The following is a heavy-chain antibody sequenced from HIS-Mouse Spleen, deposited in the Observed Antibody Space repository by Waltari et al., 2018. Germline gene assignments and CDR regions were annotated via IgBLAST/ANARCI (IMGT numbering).Heavy chain of an antibody. Sequence: EVQLVESGGGLVQPGGSLRLSCAAPGSPFSSYSMNWVRQAPGKGLEWVSYISSSSSTIYYADSVKGRFTISRDNAKNSLYLQMNSLRAEDTAVYYCARDLGNWFDPWGQGTLVTVSS. CDR1: GSPFSSYS. CDR3: ARDLGNWFDP. J-gene: IGHJ5*02. CDR2: ISSSSSTI. V-gene: IGHV3-48*01.